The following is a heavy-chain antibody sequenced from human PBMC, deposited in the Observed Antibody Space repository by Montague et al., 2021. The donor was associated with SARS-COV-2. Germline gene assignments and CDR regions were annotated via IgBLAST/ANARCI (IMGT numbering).Heavy chain of an antibody. CDR3: AKVGSSWYHGYYYGMDV. Sequence: SLRLSCAASGFTFSSYAMSWVRQAPGKGLEWVSAISGSGGSTYYADSVKGRFTISRDNSKNTLYLQMNSLRAEDTAVYYCAKVGSSWYHGYYYGMDVWSQGTTVTVSS. CDR2: ISGSGGST. V-gene: IGHV3-23*01. CDR1: GFTFSSYA. D-gene: IGHD6-13*01. J-gene: IGHJ6*02.